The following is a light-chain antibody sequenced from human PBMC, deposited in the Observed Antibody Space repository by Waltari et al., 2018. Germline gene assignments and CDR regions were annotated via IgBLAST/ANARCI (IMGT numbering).Light chain of an antibody. CDR2: HAS. CDR1: ESIGKY. V-gene: IGKV3-20*01. Sequence: EIVLTQSPGTLSLSPGERATLSCRASESIGKYLAWYQQRPGQAPRLVMFHASNRATGIPDRFSGSGSGTDFNLTISRLEPEDFAVYYCQKYNRLPATFGQGTKVEI. CDR3: QKYNRLPAT. J-gene: IGKJ1*01.